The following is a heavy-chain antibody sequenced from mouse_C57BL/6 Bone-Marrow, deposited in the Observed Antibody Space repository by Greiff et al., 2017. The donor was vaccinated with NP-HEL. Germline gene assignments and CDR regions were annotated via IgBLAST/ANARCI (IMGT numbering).Heavy chain of an antibody. CDR1: GFNIKDDY. CDR3: TTIDGFAY. CDR2: IDPENGDT. Sequence: VQLQQSGAELVRPGASVKLSCTASGFNIKDDYMHWVKQRPEQGLEWIGWIDPENGDTEYASKFQGKATITADTSSNTAYLQLSSLTSEDTAVYYCTTIDGFAYWGQGTLVTVSA. J-gene: IGHJ3*01. V-gene: IGHV14-4*01.